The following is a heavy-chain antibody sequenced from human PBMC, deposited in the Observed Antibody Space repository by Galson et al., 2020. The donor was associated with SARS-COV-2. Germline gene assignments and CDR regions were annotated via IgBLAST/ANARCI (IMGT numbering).Heavy chain of an antibody. CDR1: VFSLTTGGVC. CDR3: ARVDSSGCRGNY. D-gene: IGHD6-19*01. Sequence: ESGPTLVKPTQTLTLTCTFSVFSLTTGGVCVNWFRQPPGKALEWLARTDWDGDKYYSTSLKTRLTISKDTSKNQVVLTIADMDPGDTATCYCARVDSSGCRGNYWGQGTPVTGSS. V-gene: IGHV2-70*11. J-gene: IGHJ4*02. CDR2: TDWDGDK.